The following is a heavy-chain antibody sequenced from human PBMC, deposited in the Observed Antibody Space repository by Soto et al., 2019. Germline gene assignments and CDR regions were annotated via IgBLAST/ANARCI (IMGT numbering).Heavy chain of an antibody. D-gene: IGHD3-3*01. J-gene: IGHJ6*02. CDR1: GGTFSSYA. CDR3: AREVTIFGVVTPLYYYYGMDV. CDR2: IIPIFGTA. Sequence: GASVKVSCKASGGTFSSYAISWVRQAPGQGLEWMGGIIPIFGTANYAQKFQGRVTITADESTSTAYMELSSLRSEDTAVCYCAREVTIFGVVTPLYYYYGMDVWGQGTTVTVSS. V-gene: IGHV1-69*13.